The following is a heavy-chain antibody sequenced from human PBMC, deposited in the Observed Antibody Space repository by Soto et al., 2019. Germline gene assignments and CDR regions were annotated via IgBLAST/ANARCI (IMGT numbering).Heavy chain of an antibody. V-gene: IGHV3-15*07. D-gene: IGHD6-25*01. CDR3: TTSIKSKVSG. CDR2: IKSKSDGGTT. J-gene: IGHJ4*02. CDR1: GFSFNNAW. Sequence: EVQLVESGGGLVEPGGSLRLSCAASGFSFNNAWMNWVRQAPGKGLEWVGRIKSKSDGGTTDYVAPVKCRFTISRDDSKNTLYLQMNSLKTEDTAMYYCTTSIKSKVSGWGQGTLVTVSS.